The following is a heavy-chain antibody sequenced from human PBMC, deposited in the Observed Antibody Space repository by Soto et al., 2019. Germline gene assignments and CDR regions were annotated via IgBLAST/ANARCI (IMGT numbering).Heavy chain of an antibody. CDR1: GFTFSSYG. J-gene: IGHJ3*02. V-gene: IGHV3-33*01. CDR2: IWYDGSNK. CDR3: ARDTSPRGFGELAPLGAFDI. D-gene: IGHD3-10*01. Sequence: GGSLSLSCAASGFTFSSYGMHWVRQAPGKGLEWVAVIWYDGSNKYYADSVKGRFTISRDNSKNTLYLQMNSLRAEDTAVYYCARDTSPRGFGELAPLGAFDIWGQGTMVTVSS.